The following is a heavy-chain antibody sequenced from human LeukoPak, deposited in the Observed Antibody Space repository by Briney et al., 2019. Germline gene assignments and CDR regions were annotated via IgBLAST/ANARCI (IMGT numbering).Heavy chain of an antibody. CDR1: GYSISRGYY. V-gene: IGHV4-38-2*02. CDR3: ARDYMLGYDSSAYTDY. J-gene: IGHJ4*02. CDR2: MYHSGST. D-gene: IGHD3-22*01. Sequence: SETLSLTCTVSGYSISRGYYWGWIRQTPGKGLEWIGSMYHSGSTYYNPSLKSRVTISVDTSKNQFSLKLSSVTAADTAVYYCARDYMLGYDSSAYTDYWGQGTLVTVSS.